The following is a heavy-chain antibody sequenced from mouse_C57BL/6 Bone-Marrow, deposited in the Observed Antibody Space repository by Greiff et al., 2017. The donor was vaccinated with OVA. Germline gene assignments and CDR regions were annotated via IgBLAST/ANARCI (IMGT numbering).Heavy chain of an antibody. CDR3: AGDYEGYFDV. J-gene: IGHJ1*03. V-gene: IGHV1-7*01. D-gene: IGHD2-4*01. CDR2: INPSSGYT. CDR1: GYTFTSYW. Sequence: VQLQQSGAELAKPGASVKLSCKASGYTFTSYWMHWVKQRPGQGLEWIGYINPSSGYTKYNQKFKDKATLTADKSSSTAYMQLSSLTYEDSAVXDCAGDYEGYFDVWGTGTTVTVSS.